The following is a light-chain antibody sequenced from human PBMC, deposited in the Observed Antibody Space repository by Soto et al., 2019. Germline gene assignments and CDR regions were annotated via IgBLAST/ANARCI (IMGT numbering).Light chain of an antibody. J-gene: IGLJ2*01. CDR1: SSNIGAGYD. CDR3: QSYDSSLSAWV. V-gene: IGLV1-40*01. CDR2: GNI. Sequence: QSVLTQPPSVSGAPGQRVTMSCTGSSSNIGAGYDVHWFQQLPGTAPRLLIYGNINRLAGVPARFSGSKSGTSASLAITGLQAEDEADYYCQSYDSSLSAWVFGGGTMLTVL.